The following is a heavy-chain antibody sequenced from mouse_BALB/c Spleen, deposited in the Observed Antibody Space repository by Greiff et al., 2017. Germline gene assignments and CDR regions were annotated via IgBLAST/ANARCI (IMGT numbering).Heavy chain of an antibody. CDR3: ARGSSSYVGFDY. Sequence: EVQLVESGAELVKPGASVKLSCTASGFNIKDTYMHRVKQRPEQGLEWIGRIDPANGNTKYDPKFQGKATITADTSSNTAYLQLSSLTSEDTAVYYCARGSSSYVGFDYWGQGTTLTVSS. V-gene: IGHV14-3*02. CDR1: GFNIKDTY. J-gene: IGHJ2*01. CDR2: IDPANGNT. D-gene: IGHD1-1*01.